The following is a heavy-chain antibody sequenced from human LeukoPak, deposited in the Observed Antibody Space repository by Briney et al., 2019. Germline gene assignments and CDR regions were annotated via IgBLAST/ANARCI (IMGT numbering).Heavy chain of an antibody. CDR3: ARDRCSGGSCYLLADYGMDV. D-gene: IGHD2-15*01. CDR1: GGTFSSYA. V-gene: IGHV1-69*04. Sequence: SVKVSCKASGGTFSSYAISWVRQAPGEGLEWMGRIIPILGIANYAQKFQGRVTITADKSTSTAYMELSSLRSEDTAVYYCARDRCSGGSCYLLADYGMDVWGQGTTVTVSS. CDR2: IIPILGIA. J-gene: IGHJ6*02.